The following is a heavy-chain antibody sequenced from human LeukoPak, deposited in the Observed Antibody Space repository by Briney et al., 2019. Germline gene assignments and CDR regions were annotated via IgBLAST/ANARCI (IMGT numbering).Heavy chain of an antibody. CDR1: GYTFASYG. CDR3: AREATYSGYDRLDY. CDR2: ISAYNGNT. Sequence: GAPVKVSCKASGYTFASYGISWVRQAPGQGLEWMGWISAYNGNTNYAQKLQGRVTMTTDTSTSTAYMELRSLRSDDTAVYYCAREATYSGYDRLDYWGQGTLVTVSS. J-gene: IGHJ4*02. D-gene: IGHD5-12*01. V-gene: IGHV1-18*04.